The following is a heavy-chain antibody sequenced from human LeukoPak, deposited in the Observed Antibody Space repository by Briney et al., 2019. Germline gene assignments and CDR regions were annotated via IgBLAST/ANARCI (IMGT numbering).Heavy chain of an antibody. CDR1: GYSISSGYY. D-gene: IGHD5-24*01. V-gene: IGHV4-38-2*02. J-gene: IGHJ3*02. CDR2: IYYSGST. CDR3: ARDRERWLQLGAFDI. Sequence: SETLSLTCTVSGYSISSGYYWGWIRQPPGKGLEWIGSIYYSGSTYYNPSLKSRVTISVDTSKNQFSLKLSSVTAADTAVYYCARDRERWLQLGAFDIWGQGTMVTVSS.